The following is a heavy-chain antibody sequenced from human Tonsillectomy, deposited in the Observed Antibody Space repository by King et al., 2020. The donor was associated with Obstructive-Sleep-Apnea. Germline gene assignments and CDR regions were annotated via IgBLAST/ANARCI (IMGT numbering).Heavy chain of an antibody. J-gene: IGHJ4*02. CDR2: IRSDGRYY. CDR1: GFTFSSFG. CDR3: AKDGIPYYYGNGYDFEY. Sequence: VQLVESGGGVVQPGGSLRLSCAASGFTFSSFGMHWVRQTPGKGLAGVAFIRSDGRYYYCADSVKGGFSSSRENSKNMLYLQMNSLRVEDTAVYYCAKDGIPYYYGNGYDFEYWGQGTLVTVSS. D-gene: IGHD3-10*01. V-gene: IGHV3-30*02.